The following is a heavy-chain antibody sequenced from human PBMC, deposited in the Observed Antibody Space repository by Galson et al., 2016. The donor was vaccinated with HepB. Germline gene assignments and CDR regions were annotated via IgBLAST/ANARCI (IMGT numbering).Heavy chain of an antibody. CDR1: GGTLSSYT. D-gene: IGHD3-22*01. Sequence: SVKVSCKASGGTLSSYTISWLRQAPGQGLEWMGRIVPIVGLENYAQKFQGRVTSTADKSTNTAYMELNSLTSKDTSVYYCARPRAASDSSGFYSDPWGQGTLVTVSP. V-gene: IGHV1-69*02. J-gene: IGHJ5*02. CDR2: IVPIVGLE. CDR3: ARPRAASDSSGFYSDP.